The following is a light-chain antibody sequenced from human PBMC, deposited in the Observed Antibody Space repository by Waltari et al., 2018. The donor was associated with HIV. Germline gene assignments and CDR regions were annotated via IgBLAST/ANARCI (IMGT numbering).Light chain of an antibody. CDR1: QSVSSY. V-gene: IGKV3-11*01. Sequence: EIVLTQSPATLSLSPGERATLSCRASQSVSSYLAWYQQKPGQAPRLLIYDASNRATGIPARFSGSGSGTDFTLTISSLEPEDFAVYYCQQYFTIGPGFGGRTKLEIK. CDR3: QQYFTIGPG. CDR2: DAS. J-gene: IGKJ4*01.